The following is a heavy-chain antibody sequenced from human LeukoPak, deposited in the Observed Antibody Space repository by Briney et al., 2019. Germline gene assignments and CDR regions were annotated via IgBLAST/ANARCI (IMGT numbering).Heavy chain of an antibody. CDR2: IFYSGTT. Sequence: SETLSLTCTVSGGSISSYYWSWIRQPPGKGLEWIGFIFYSGTTNYNPSLKSRVTISVDASKNQFSLKLSSVTAADTAVYYCARGGWNKFDYWGQGTLVTVSS. CDR3: ARGGWNKFDY. CDR1: GGSISSYY. D-gene: IGHD3-22*01. J-gene: IGHJ4*02. V-gene: IGHV4-59*01.